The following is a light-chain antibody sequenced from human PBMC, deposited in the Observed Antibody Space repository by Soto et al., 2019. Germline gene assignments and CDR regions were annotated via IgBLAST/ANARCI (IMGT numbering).Light chain of an antibody. J-gene: IGKJ4*01. CDR2: GAS. V-gene: IGKV3-20*01. CDR1: ESVSDNY. Sequence: EIVLTQSPGTLSLSPGERATLSCRASESVSDNYLAWYQQRSGQAPRLVIYGASSRESAVPDRLSGSGAGAECTLTISRLEPEDFAVDYCQQYGSSTLTFGGGTKV. CDR3: QQYGSSTLT.